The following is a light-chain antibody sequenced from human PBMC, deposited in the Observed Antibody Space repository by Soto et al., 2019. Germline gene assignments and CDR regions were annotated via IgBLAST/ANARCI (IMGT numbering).Light chain of an antibody. CDR3: QVWDNSSDHFYV. Sequence: SYELTQPPSVSVAPGQTATISCGGDNIGTKSVHWYQQKPGQAPVLVVYDDSDRPSGIPERFSGSNSGNTATLTISRVEAGDEDDYYCQVWDNSSDHFYVFGTGTKVTVL. CDR2: DDS. CDR1: NIGTKS. J-gene: IGLJ1*01. V-gene: IGLV3-21*02.